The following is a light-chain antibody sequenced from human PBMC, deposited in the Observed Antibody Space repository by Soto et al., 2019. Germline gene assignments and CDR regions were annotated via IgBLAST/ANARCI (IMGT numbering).Light chain of an antibody. V-gene: IGKV3-20*01. CDR1: GTVSSRY. CDR3: QQFGDSPPAFT. CDR2: GAS. Sequence: ERMLTQSPGTLSLSPGERATLSCRARGTVSSRYISWYQQKPGQAPRLLIYGASITATGIPDRVSGSGSGTDFALNISRLEAEDFAVYYCQQFGDSPPAFTFGQGTKLEI. J-gene: IGKJ2*01.